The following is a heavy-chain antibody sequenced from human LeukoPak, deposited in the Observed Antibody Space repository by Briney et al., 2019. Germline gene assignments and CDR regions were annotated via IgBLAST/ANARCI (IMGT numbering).Heavy chain of an antibody. D-gene: IGHD2-21*02. CDR3: ARHPPLVRKVTAGCFAP. Sequence: GESLKISCKGSGCSFTSYWIGWVRQMPGKGLEWMGIIYPGDSDTRYSPSFQGQVTISADKSTNTAYLQWSSLKASDTAMYYCARHPPLVRKVTAGCFAPGGKGPWVTVSS. J-gene: IGHJ5*02. CDR1: GCSFTSYW. CDR2: IYPGDSDT. V-gene: IGHV5-51*01.